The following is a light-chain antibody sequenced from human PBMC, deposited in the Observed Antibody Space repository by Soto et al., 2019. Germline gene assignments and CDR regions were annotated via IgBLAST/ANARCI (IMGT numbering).Light chain of an antibody. CDR1: QSVSGY. J-gene: IGKJ1*01. Sequence: EGVLTESPATLSFSQELRATLSCRSIQSVSGYLDWYQQRPGQAPRLLIYYAPKSATGIPARCSGSGFGTDFTLTISSLEPEDFAVYYCQQRSKWRTFGQGTKVDIK. V-gene: IGKV3-11*01. CDR2: YAP. CDR3: QQRSKWRT.